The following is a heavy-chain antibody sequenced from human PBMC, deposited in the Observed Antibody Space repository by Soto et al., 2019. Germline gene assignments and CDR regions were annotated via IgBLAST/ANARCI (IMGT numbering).Heavy chain of an antibody. J-gene: IGHJ4*02. V-gene: IGHV4-59*01. CDR1: GGSLSSYY. CDR2: ISYSGTT. Sequence: QVQLQESGPGLVKPSETLSLTCTVSGGSLSSYYWSWIRRPPGMGLEWIASISYSGTTNYNSFLKSRVTISIDTSKNPFSLKLNSVTAADTAVYYCAREGYNFGPFDYWGQGALVTVSS. CDR3: AREGYNFGPFDY. D-gene: IGHD5-18*01.